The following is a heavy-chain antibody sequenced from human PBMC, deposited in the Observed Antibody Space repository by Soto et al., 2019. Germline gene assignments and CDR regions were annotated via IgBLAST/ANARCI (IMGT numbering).Heavy chain of an antibody. CDR3: AKGPTTYDFWSGYN. D-gene: IGHD3-3*01. Sequence: HPGGSLRLSCAASRFTFSNFAMSWVRQAPGKGLEWVSGVTGSGGSTNYADSVKGRFTISRDNSKSTLYLLMNSLRAEDTAVYYCAKGPTTYDFWSGYNWGQGTLVTVSS. V-gene: IGHV3-23*01. J-gene: IGHJ4*02. CDR1: RFTFSNFA. CDR2: VTGSGGST.